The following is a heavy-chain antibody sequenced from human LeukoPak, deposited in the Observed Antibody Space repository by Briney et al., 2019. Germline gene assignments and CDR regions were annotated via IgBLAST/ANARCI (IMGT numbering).Heavy chain of an antibody. CDR1: GFTFDNHA. CDR2: INTDGTNT. Sequence: GGSLRLSCAASGFTFDNHAMHWVRQAPGKGLVWVSRINTDGTNTRYADSVKGRFTISRDNAKNTLYLQLNSLRAEDTAVYYCARDGTWLFDYWGQGTLVTVSS. D-gene: IGHD3-22*01. CDR3: ARDGTWLFDY. J-gene: IGHJ4*02. V-gene: IGHV3-74*01.